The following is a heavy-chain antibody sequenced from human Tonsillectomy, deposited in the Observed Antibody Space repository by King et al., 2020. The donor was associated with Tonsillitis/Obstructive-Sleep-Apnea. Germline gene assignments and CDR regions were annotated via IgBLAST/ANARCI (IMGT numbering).Heavy chain of an antibody. V-gene: IGHV3-33*01. Sequence: VQLVESGGGVVQPGRSLRLSCAASGFTVSSYGMYWVRQAPGKGLEWVAIIRFDGSNKYYADSVKGRFTISRDNSKNRLYLQVNSLRAEDTAIYYCARDGRRLEMDYDMDVWGKGTTVTVSS. J-gene: IGHJ6*03. D-gene: IGHD1-1*01. CDR1: GFTVSSYG. CDR3: ARDGRRLEMDYDMDV. CDR2: IRFDGSNK.